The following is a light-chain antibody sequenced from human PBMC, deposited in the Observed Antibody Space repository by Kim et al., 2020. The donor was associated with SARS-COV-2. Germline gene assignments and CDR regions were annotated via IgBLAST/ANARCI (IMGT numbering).Light chain of an antibody. CDR2: AAS. CDR1: QGIRND. Sequence: AIQMTQSPSSLSASVGDRVTITCRASQGIRNDLGWYQQRPGKAPRLLIYAASSLQEGVPSRFRGSGSGTDFTLTISSLQPEDSATYYCLQDANYPRTFGGGTKVDIK. CDR3: LQDANYPRT. J-gene: IGKJ4*01. V-gene: IGKV1-6*01.